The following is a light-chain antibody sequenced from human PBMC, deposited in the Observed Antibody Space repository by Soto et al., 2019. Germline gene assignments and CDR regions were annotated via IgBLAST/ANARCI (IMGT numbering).Light chain of an antibody. V-gene: IGKV1-5*01. J-gene: IGKJ1*01. CDR2: DAS. CDR1: QSSYNW. CDR3: QQYSSYST. Sequence: EIQITQSPSYLAASLGDRVTITLRARQSSYNWLAWYQQKPGKAPKLLIYDASTSESGVPSRFSGCGFGTDFTLTISSLQPDDFATYYCQQYSSYSTFGQGTQVEMK.